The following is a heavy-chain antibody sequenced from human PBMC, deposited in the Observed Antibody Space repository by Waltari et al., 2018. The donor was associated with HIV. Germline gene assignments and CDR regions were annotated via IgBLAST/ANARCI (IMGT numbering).Heavy chain of an antibody. Sequence: QVQLQESGPGLVKPSETLSLTCTVSNGSISSYYWTWIRQTPEKGLEWIGYIYYSGSTNDNPALKSRVTIAVDTSKNQFSLKLNSVTAADTAVYFCARDLPGGSGRFDNWGQGTLVTVSS. CDR2: IYYSGST. CDR3: ARDLPGGSGRFDN. J-gene: IGHJ4*02. D-gene: IGHD6-19*01. CDR1: NGSISSYY. V-gene: IGHV4-59*01.